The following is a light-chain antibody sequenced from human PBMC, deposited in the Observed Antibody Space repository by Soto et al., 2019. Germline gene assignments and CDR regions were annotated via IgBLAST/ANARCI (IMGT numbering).Light chain of an antibody. J-gene: IGKJ5*01. CDR3: QYRSNWSPGT. V-gene: IGKV3D-20*02. Sequence: EVVLMQSPGTLSLSPGERATLFCRASQSMKRMYLAWYQQKPGQAPRVLIYAASNRATGIPDRFSGSGSGTDFTLTISSREPEDVAVYNCQYRSNWSPGTFGQGTRLEIK. CDR2: AAS. CDR1: QSMKRMY.